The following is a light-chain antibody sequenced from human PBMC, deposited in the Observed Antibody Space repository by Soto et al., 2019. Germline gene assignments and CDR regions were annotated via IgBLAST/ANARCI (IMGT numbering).Light chain of an antibody. CDR2: GAS. Sequence: EIVLTQSPGTLSLSPGERATLSCRASQSVSSSYLAWYQQKPGQAPRLLIYGASSRATGIPDRFSGSGSGTDFTLTISSLEADDCAVYYWYQYGSAPMYTFGQGTKLEIK. CDR3: YQYGSAPMYT. J-gene: IGKJ2*01. V-gene: IGKV3-20*01. CDR1: QSVSSSY.